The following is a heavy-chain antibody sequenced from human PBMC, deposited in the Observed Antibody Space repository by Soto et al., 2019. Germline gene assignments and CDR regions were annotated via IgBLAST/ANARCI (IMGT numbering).Heavy chain of an antibody. CDR3: AAFEGYDSSGYYFVTFSY. J-gene: IGHJ4*02. CDR1: GGTFSSYA. CDR2: IIPIFGTA. D-gene: IGHD3-22*01. V-gene: IGHV1-69*13. Sequence: GASVKVSCKASGGTFSSYAISWVRQAPGQGLEWMGGIIPIFGTANYAQKFQGRVTITADESTSTAYMELSSLRSEDTAVYYCAAFEGYDSSGYYFVTFSYWGQGTLVTVSS.